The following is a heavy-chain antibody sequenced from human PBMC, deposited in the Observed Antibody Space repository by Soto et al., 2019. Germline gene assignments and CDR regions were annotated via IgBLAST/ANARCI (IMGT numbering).Heavy chain of an antibody. Sequence: QVQLQESGPGLVRPSQTLTLTCNVSGGSISSDHYHWTWIRQPPGKGLEWIGYIHYSGSVHYNPSLQSRVTMSVDTSKNLCSLKLSSVTAAYTAVYFCVREDDGGDRDYYGLDVWGQGTTVTVSS. V-gene: IGHV4-30-4*01. CDR1: GGSISSDHYH. CDR3: VREDDGGDRDYYGLDV. CDR2: IHYSGSV. J-gene: IGHJ6*02. D-gene: IGHD2-21*02.